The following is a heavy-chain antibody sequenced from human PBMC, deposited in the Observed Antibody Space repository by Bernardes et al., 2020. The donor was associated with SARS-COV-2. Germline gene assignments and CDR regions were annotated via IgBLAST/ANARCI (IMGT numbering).Heavy chain of an antibody. V-gene: IGHV4-59*01. Sequence: SETLSLTCTVSGGSISSYYWSWIRQPPGKGLEWIGYIYYSGSTNYNPSLKSRVTISVDTSKNQFSLKLSSVTAADTAVYYCARDRRGYCSSTSCYGSPRYYYYYGMDVWGQGTTVTVS. CDR1: GGSISSYY. CDR2: IYYSGST. CDR3: ARDRRGYCSSTSCYGSPRYYYYYGMDV. J-gene: IGHJ6*02. D-gene: IGHD2-2*01.